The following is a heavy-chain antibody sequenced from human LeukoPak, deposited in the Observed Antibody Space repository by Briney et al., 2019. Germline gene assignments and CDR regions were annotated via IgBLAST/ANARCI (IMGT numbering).Heavy chain of an antibody. D-gene: IGHD2-15*01. CDR2: IYSGGST. CDR1: GFTVSSNY. CDR3: ARGPGGSPPYYYYYYMDV. V-gene: IGHV3-53*05. Sequence: GGSLRLSCAASGFTVSSNYMSWVRQAPGKGLEWVSVIYSGGSTYYADSVKGRFTISRDNSKNTLYLQMNSLRAEDTAVYYCARGPGGSPPYYYYYYMDVWGKGTTVTVSS. J-gene: IGHJ6*03.